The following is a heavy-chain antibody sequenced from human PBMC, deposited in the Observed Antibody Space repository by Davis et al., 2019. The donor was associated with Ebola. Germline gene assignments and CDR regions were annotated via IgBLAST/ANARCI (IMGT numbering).Heavy chain of an antibody. CDR2: IYYSGTT. Sequence: MPSETLSLTCTVSGGSISSYYWSWIRQPPGKGLEWIGYIYYSGTTNYNPSLKSRVTISLDTSKNKFSLRLSSVTATDTAVYYCGRHMGGTRAPWLDPWGQGIRVTVSS. V-gene: IGHV4-59*08. D-gene: IGHD1-26*01. J-gene: IGHJ5*02. CDR1: GGSISSYY. CDR3: GRHMGGTRAPWLDP.